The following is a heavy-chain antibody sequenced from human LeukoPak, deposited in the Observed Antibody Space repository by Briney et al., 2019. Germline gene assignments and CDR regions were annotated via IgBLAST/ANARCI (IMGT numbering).Heavy chain of an antibody. V-gene: IGHV4-59*01. Sequence: SETLSLTCTVSGDSMRSYFWSWIRQPPGKGLEWIGYIYYSGAINYNPFLKSRVTISVDTSKNQFSLKLSSVSAADTAVYYCARQGSLGVVLGAFDIWGQGTMVTVSS. CDR2: IYYSGAI. CDR1: GDSMRSYF. J-gene: IGHJ3*02. CDR3: ARQGSLGVVLGAFDI. D-gene: IGHD3-3*01.